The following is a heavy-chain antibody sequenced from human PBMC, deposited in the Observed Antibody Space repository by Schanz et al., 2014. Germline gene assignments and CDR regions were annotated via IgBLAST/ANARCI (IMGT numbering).Heavy chain of an antibody. V-gene: IGHV3-11*01. J-gene: IGHJ6*02. CDR2: ISNSGYTI. CDR1: GFTFSDYY. CDR3: ARAPPPYSSSPYYWYYGMDV. Sequence: QVQLVESGGGLVKPGGSLRLSCAASGFTFSDYYMNWIRQAPGKGLEWVSYISNSGYTIYYADSVKGRFTISRDNAKNSLYRQMNSVRAEDTPVYYCARAPPPYSSSPYYWYYGMDVWGQGTTVTVSS. D-gene: IGHD6-6*01.